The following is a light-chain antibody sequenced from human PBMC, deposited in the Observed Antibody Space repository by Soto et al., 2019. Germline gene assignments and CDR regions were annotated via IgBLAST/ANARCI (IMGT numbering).Light chain of an antibody. CDR1: QDIKYW. Sequence: DIQMTQSPSSVSASVGDRVTLTCRASQDIKYWLAWYQQKAGKAPKLLIYAASSLQSGVPSRFSGSGSGTDFTPTISSLQPEDFATYYCQQANSFPRTFGQGTKVDIK. V-gene: IGKV1-12*01. CDR3: QQANSFPRT. CDR2: AAS. J-gene: IGKJ1*01.